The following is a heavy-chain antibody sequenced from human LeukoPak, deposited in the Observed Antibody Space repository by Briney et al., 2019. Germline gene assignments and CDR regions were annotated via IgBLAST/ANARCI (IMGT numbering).Heavy chain of an antibody. CDR1: GFTFSSYV. Sequence: GGTLRLSCAASGFTFSSYVMSWVRQAPGKGLEWVSGIGGSGASTYYADSVKGRFTISRDNSKNTLYLQMSSLRAEDTATYYCAKGYVSHYYYGMDVWGQGTTATVSS. D-gene: IGHD5-12*01. V-gene: IGHV3-23*01. J-gene: IGHJ6*02. CDR3: AKGYVSHYYYGMDV. CDR2: IGGSGAST.